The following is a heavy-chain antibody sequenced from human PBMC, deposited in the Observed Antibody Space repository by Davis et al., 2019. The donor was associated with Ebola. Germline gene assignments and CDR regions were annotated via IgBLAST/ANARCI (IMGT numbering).Heavy chain of an antibody. V-gene: IGHV4-4*02. J-gene: IGHJ6*02. Sequence: GSLRLSCAVSGGSISSSNWWRWVRQPPGKGLEWIGEIYHSGSTNYNPSLKSRVTISVDKSKNQFSLKLSSVTAADTAVYYCAKRKYSSSWYVDSGMDVWGQGTTVTVSS. D-gene: IGHD6-13*01. CDR2: IYHSGST. CDR3: AKRKYSSSWYVDSGMDV. CDR1: GGSISSSNW.